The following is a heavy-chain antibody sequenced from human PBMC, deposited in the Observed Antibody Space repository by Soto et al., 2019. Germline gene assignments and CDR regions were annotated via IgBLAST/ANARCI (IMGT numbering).Heavy chain of an antibody. CDR1: GFTFSSYG. CDR2: IWYDGSNK. J-gene: IGHJ4*02. D-gene: IGHD6-6*01. Sequence: QPGGSLRLSCAASGFTFSSYGMHWVRQAPGKGLEWVAVIWYDGSNKYYADSVKGRFTISRDNSKNTLYLQMNSLRAEDTAVYYCARAPISSSSWPLQFDYWGQGTLVTVSS. CDR3: ARAPISSSSWPLQFDY. V-gene: IGHV3-33*01.